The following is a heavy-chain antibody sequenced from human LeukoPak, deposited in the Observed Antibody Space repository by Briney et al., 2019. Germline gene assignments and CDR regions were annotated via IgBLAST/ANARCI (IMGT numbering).Heavy chain of an antibody. V-gene: IGHV3-48*04. J-gene: IGHJ4*02. D-gene: IGHD1-26*01. CDR2: IDTSSSTI. CDR3: ARDMGYSGSWPGYFDY. CDR1: GFTFSNFA. Sequence: PGGSLRLSCAASGFTFSNFAMSWVRQAPGKGLEWVSYIDTSSSTIYYADSVKGRFTISRDNAKNSLYLQMKSLRAEDTTVYYCARDMGYSGSWPGYFDYWGQGVLVTVSS.